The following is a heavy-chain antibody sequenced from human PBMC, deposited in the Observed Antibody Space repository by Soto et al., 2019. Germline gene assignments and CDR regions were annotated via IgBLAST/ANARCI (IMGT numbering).Heavy chain of an antibody. V-gene: IGHV4-39*01. CDR3: AALWFGEADY. D-gene: IGHD3-10*01. CDR2: IYYSGST. Sequence: QLQLQESGPGLLKPSETLSLTCTVSGGSMSTSYYWGWIRQPPGKGLEWIGSIYYSGSTYYNPSLHSRVPISGDTSKNQFSLKLTSVTAADTSVYYCAALWFGEADYWGQGTLVTVSA. CDR1: GGSMSTSYY. J-gene: IGHJ4*02.